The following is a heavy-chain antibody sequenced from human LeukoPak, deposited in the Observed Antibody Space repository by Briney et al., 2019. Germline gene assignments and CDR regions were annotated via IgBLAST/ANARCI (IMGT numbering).Heavy chain of an antibody. J-gene: IGHJ4*02. CDR2: INHSGST. CDR3: ARGFLWNYDILTGYYPFDY. CDR1: GGSFSGYY. Sequence: SETLSLTCAVYGGSFSGYYWSWIRQPPGKGLEWIGEINHSGSTNYNPSLKSRVTISVDTSKNQFSLKLSSVTAADTAVYYCARGFLWNYDILTGYYPFDYWGQGTLVTVSS. V-gene: IGHV4-34*01. D-gene: IGHD3-9*01.